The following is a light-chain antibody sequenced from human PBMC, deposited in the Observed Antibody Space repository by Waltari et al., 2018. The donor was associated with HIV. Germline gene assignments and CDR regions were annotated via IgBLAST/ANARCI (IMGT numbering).Light chain of an antibody. Sequence: DIVMTQSPLSLCVTPGEPASISCRSSQSLLHSNGYTYLYWYLQRPGQSPRLLIYLGSTRASGVPDRFSGSGSGINFTLDVTRVEAEDVGIYYCMQALQTPPTFGQGTRLEI. CDR2: LGS. CDR1: QSLLHSNGYTY. V-gene: IGKV2-28*01. CDR3: MQALQTPPT. J-gene: IGKJ5*01.